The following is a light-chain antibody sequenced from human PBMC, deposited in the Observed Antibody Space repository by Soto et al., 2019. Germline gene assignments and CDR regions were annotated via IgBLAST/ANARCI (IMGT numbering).Light chain of an antibody. CDR3: CSYAGTNTFV. CDR2: EGN. J-gene: IGLJ1*01. Sequence: QSALTQPASVSGSPGQSITIXCTGXSXXVGSYNLVSWYQQHPGKAPKLMIYEGNKRPSGVSDRFSGSRSANTASLTISGLQTEDEADYCCCSYAGTNTFVFGTGTKLTVL. V-gene: IGLV2-23*01. CDR1: SXXVGSYNL.